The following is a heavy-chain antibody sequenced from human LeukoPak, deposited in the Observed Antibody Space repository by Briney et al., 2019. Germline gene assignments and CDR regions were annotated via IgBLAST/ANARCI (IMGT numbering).Heavy chain of an antibody. CDR1: GGSFSGYY. CDR2: INHSGST. V-gene: IGHV4-34*01. J-gene: IGHJ4*02. Sequence: SETLSLTCAVYGGSFSGYYWSWIRQPPGKGLEWIGEINHSGSTNYNPSLKSRVTISVDTSKNQFSLKLSSVAAADTAVYYCASGGIAAAGAIDYWGQGTLVTVSS. D-gene: IGHD6-13*01. CDR3: ASGGIAAAGAIDY.